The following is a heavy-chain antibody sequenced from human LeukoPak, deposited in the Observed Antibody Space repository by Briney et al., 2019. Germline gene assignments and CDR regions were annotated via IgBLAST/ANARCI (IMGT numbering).Heavy chain of an antibody. CDR3: AKDTSDYYDSSGYLDI. V-gene: IGHV3-9*01. D-gene: IGHD3-22*01. CDR2: ISWNSGSI. Sequence: PGRSLRLSCAAYGFTFDDYAMHWVRQAPGKGMEWVSGISWNSGSIGYADSVKGRFTISRDNAKNSLYLQMNSLRAEDTALYYCAKDTSDYYDSSGYLDIWGQGTMVTVSS. J-gene: IGHJ3*02. CDR1: GFTFDDYA.